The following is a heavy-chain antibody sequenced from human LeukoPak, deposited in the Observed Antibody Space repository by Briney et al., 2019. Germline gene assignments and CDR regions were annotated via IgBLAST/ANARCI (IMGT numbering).Heavy chain of an antibody. D-gene: IGHD2-8*01. V-gene: IGHV3-11*04. CDR1: GLTFSDYY. Sequence: GGSLRLSCAASGLTFSDYYMTWIRQAPGKGLEWVAYISNSGNIIYYVDSVKGRFTISRDNAKNSLYLQMYSLRAEDTAVYYCARGSHPPTNWGQGTLVTVSS. J-gene: IGHJ4*02. CDR3: ARGSHPPTN. CDR2: ISNSGNII.